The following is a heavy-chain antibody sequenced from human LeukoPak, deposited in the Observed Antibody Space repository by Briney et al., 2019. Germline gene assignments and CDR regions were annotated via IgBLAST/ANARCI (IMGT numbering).Heavy chain of an antibody. V-gene: IGHV4-39*01. J-gene: IGHJ5*02. D-gene: IGHD3-10*01. CDR2: LFYSGST. Sequence: ASETLSLTCTVSGGSISSSSYYWGWIRQPPGKGLEWIGSLFYSGSTYYNPSLKSRVTLSVDTSKNQFSLNLSSVTAADTAVYYCALLWFGESNWFDPWGQGTLVTVSS. CDR1: GGSISSSSYY. CDR3: ALLWFGESNWFDP.